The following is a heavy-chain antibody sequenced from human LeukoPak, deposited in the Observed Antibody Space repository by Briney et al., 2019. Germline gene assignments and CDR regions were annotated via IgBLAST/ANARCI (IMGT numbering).Heavy chain of an antibody. CDR3: AKGRRDGYNYPLFDH. CDR1: GFTFSFSA. CDR2: IIGNGFST. V-gene: IGHV3-23*01. J-gene: IGHJ4*01. Sequence: GGSLRVSCAASGFTFSFSAMNWVRQAPGKGLEWVATIIGNGFSTYYADSVMGRFIISIDNSQNTLFLQMNSLRAEDTAIYYCAKGRRDGYNYPLFDHWGHGALVTVPS. D-gene: IGHD5-24*01.